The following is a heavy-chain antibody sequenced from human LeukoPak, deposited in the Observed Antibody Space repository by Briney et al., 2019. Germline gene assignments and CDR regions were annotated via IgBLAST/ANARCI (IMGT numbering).Heavy chain of an antibody. V-gene: IGHV4-59*12. CDR3: ARERKISGVVRRGGAFDI. J-gene: IGHJ3*02. CDR1: GGSISSYY. Sequence: SETLSLTCTVSGGSISSYYWSWIRQPPGKGLEWIGYIYHSGSTYYNPSLKSRVTISVDRSKNQFSLKLSSVTAADTAVYYCARERKISGVVRRGGAFDIWGQGTMVTVSS. CDR2: IYHSGST. D-gene: IGHD3-3*01.